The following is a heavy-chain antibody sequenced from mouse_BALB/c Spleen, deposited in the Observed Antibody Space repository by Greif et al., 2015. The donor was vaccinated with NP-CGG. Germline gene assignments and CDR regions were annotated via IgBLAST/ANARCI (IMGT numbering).Heavy chain of an antibody. CDR1: GFNIKDTY. J-gene: IGHJ4*01. D-gene: IGHD2-4*01. Sequence: VQLQQSGAELVKPGASVKLSCTASGFNIKDTYMHWVKQRPEQGLEWIGRIDPANGNTKYDPKFQGKATITADTSSNTAYLQLNSLTSEDTAVYYCARATMITSYAMDYWGQGTSVTVSS. CDR2: IDPANGNT. V-gene: IGHV14-3*02. CDR3: ARATMITSYAMDY.